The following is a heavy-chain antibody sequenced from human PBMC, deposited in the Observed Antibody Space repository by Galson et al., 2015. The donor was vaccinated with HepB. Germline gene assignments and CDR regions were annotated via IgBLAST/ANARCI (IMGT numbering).Heavy chain of an antibody. D-gene: IGHD6-19*01. CDR3: AKVSASSGWYWDFDY. CDR1: GFTFSSYA. J-gene: IGHJ4*02. V-gene: IGHV3-23*01. CDR2: ISGSGGST. Sequence: SLRLSCAASGFTFSSYAMSWVRQAPGKGLEWVSAISGSGGSTYYADSVKGRFTISRDNSKNTLYLQMNSLRAEDTAVYYCAKVSASSGWYWDFDYWGQGTLVTVSS.